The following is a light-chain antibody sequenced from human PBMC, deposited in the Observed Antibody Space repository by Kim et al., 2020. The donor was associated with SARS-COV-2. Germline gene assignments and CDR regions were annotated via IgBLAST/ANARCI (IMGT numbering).Light chain of an antibody. Sequence: GDRVTITCRASQSFSSWLAWYQQKPGKVPKLLIYKTSILESGVPSRFSGSGSGTEFTLTISSLQPDDFATYFCQQYNNFPIPFGQGTRLEIK. V-gene: IGKV1-5*03. CDR3: QQYNNFPIP. CDR1: QSFSSW. CDR2: KTS. J-gene: IGKJ5*01.